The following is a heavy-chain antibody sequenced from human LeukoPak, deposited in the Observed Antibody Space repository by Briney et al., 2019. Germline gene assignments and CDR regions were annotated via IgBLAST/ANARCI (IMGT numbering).Heavy chain of an antibody. CDR2: ISWNSGSI. CDR1: GFTFDDYA. D-gene: IGHD3-10*01. Sequence: GGSLRLSCAASGFTFDDYAMHWVRQAPGKGLEWVSGISWNSGSIGYADSVKGRFTISRDNAKNSLYLQMNSLRAEDTALYYCAKSPVWFAYFDYWGQGTLVTVSS. J-gene: IGHJ4*02. V-gene: IGHV3-9*01. CDR3: AKSPVWFAYFDY.